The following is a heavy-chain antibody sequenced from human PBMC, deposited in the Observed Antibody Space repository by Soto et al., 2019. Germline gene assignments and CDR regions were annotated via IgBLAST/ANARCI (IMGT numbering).Heavy chain of an antibody. Sequence: QITLKESGPTLVKPTQTLTLTCTFSGFSLSTSGVGVGWIRQPPGKALEWLALIYWDDDKRYSPSLKSRFTMTKDTSKNQVVLTMTNMDPVDTATYYCAHSRITIFGVVIIPHYFDYWGQGTLVTVSS. D-gene: IGHD3-3*01. CDR2: IYWDDDK. CDR1: GFSLSTSGVG. V-gene: IGHV2-5*02. CDR3: AHSRITIFGVVIIPHYFDY. J-gene: IGHJ4*02.